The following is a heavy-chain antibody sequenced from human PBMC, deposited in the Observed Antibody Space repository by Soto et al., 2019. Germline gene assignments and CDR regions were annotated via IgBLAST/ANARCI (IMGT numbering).Heavy chain of an antibody. D-gene: IGHD2-21*01. Sequence: QVQLVESGGGVVQPGRSLRLSCAASGFTFSSYGMHWVRQAPGKGLEWVAVIWYDGSNKYYADSVKGRFTISRDNSKNTLYLQMNSLRAEDTAVYYCARGGLRPPPRGSDYWGQGTLVTVSS. CDR1: GFTFSSYG. V-gene: IGHV3-33*01. CDR2: IWYDGSNK. J-gene: IGHJ4*02. CDR3: ARGGLRPPPRGSDY.